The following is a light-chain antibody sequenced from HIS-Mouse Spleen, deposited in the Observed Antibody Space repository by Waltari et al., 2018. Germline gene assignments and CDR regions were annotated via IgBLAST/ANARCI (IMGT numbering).Light chain of an antibody. CDR1: SSDVGSYNL. J-gene: IGLJ3*02. CDR2: EGS. CDR3: CSYAGSSTWV. V-gene: IGLV2-23*01. Sequence: QSALTQPASVSGSPGQSITISCTGTSSDVGSYNLVSWYQQHPGKAPKLMIHEGSKRPSWVSNRFAGSKSGNTASLTISGLQAEDEADYYCCSYAGSSTWVFGGGTKLTVL.